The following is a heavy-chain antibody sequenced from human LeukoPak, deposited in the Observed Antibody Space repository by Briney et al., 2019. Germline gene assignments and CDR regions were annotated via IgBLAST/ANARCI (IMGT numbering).Heavy chain of an antibody. D-gene: IGHD5-18*01. CDR1: GFTFSSYE. V-gene: IGHV3-48*03. Sequence: GGSLRLSCAASGFTFSSYEMNWVRQAPGKGLEWVSYISSSGSTIYYVDSVKGRFTISRDNAKNSLYLQMNSLRAEDTAVYYCARAWIPTYFDYWGQGTLVTVSS. J-gene: IGHJ4*02. CDR3: ARAWIPTYFDY. CDR2: ISSSGSTI.